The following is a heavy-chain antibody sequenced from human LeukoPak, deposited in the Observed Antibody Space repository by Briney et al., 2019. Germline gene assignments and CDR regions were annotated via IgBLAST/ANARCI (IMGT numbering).Heavy chain of an antibody. D-gene: IGHD3-3*01. J-gene: IGHJ4*02. CDR2: ISAYNGNT. Sequence: ASVKVSCKASGYTFTSYGISWVRQAPGQGLEWMGWISAYNGNTNYAQKLQGRVTMTTDTSTSTAYMELRSLRSDDTAVYYCARVYGFWGQSPSYFDYWGQGTLVTVSS. CDR1: GYTFTSYG. V-gene: IGHV1-18*01. CDR3: ARVYGFWGQSPSYFDY.